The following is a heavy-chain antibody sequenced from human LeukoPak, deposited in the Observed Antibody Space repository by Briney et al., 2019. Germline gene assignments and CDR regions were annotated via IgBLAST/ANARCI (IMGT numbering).Heavy chain of an antibody. V-gene: IGHV1-46*01. CDR3: ARGRTYDFWSGSTNYYYYYMDV. CDR1: GYTFTSYY. J-gene: IGHJ6*03. D-gene: IGHD3-3*01. Sequence: GASVKVSCKASGYTFTSYYMHWVRQAPGQGLEWMGIINPSGGSTSYAQKFQGRVTMTRDTSTSTVCMELSSLRSEDTAVYYCARGRTYDFWSGSTNYYYYYMDVWGKGTTVTVSS. CDR2: INPSGGST.